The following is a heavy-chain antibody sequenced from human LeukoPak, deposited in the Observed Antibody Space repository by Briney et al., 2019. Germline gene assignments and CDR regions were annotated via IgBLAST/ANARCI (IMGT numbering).Heavy chain of an antibody. J-gene: IGHJ4*02. CDR2: IFYSGSA. D-gene: IGHD1/OR15-1a*01. CDR1: GGSITTDY. Sequence: PSETLSLTCTVSGGSITTDYWGWIRQPPGKGLEWIGYIFYSGSAHYNPSLESRLTISLDTSRNQLSLRLTSVTAADTAVYYCAGQGTSGFYYFDYWGRGTLVTVSS. CDR3: AGQGTSGFYYFDY. V-gene: IGHV4-59*08.